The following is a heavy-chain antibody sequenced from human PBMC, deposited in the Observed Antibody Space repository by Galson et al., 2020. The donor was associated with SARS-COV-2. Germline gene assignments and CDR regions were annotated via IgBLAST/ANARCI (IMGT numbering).Heavy chain of an antibody. J-gene: IGHJ4*02. CDR2: IKYDGSNK. CDR3: ARPESGIYWYYFDY. D-gene: IGHD3-10*01. CDR1: GFTFSSYA. V-gene: IGHV3-30*01. Sequence: GGSLRLSCAASGFTFSSYAMHWVRQAPGKGLEWVAVIKYDGSNKYYADSVKRRFTISRDNSKNTLYLQMNSLRAEDTAVYYCARPESGIYWYYFDYGGLGTLVTF.